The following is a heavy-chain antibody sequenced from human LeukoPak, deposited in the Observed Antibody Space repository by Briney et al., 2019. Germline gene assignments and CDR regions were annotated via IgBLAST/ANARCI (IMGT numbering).Heavy chain of an antibody. Sequence: KSSETLSLTCTVSGGSISSSSYYWGWIRQPPGKGLEWIGSIYYSGSTYYNPSLKSRVTISVDTSKNQFSLKLSSVTAADTAVYYCARHLRPYGGYFYYFDYWGQGTLVTVSS. CDR2: IYYSGST. CDR3: ARHLRPYGGYFYYFDY. D-gene: IGHD5-12*01. J-gene: IGHJ4*02. CDR1: GGSISSSSYY. V-gene: IGHV4-39*01.